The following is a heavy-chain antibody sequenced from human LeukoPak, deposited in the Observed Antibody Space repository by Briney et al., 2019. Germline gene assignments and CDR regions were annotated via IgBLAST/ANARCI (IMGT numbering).Heavy chain of an antibody. CDR2: ISWNSGTI. D-gene: IGHD1-26*01. CDR3: AKGRTRGLGATVAH. V-gene: IGHV3-9*03. J-gene: IGHJ4*02. CDR1: GFAFDDYA. Sequence: GGSLRLSCAASGFAFDDYAMHWVRQVPGMGLEWVSGISWNSGTIVYADSVRGRFTISRDNAKNSLYLQMNSLRAEDMALYYCAKGRTRGLGATVAHWGQGILVTVSS.